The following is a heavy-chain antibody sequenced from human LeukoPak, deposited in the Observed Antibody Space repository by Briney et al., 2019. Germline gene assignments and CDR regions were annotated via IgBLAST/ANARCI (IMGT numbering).Heavy chain of an antibody. CDR2: ISGSGGST. J-gene: IGHJ4*02. Sequence: GGSLRLSCAASGFTFSSYAMSWVRQAPGKGLEWVSAISGSGGSTYYADSVKGRFTISRDNSKNTLHLQMNSLRAEDTAVYYCAKVSRSYGLLSEFDYWGQGTLVTVSS. V-gene: IGHV3-23*01. D-gene: IGHD5-18*01. CDR1: GFTFSSYA. CDR3: AKVSRSYGLLSEFDY.